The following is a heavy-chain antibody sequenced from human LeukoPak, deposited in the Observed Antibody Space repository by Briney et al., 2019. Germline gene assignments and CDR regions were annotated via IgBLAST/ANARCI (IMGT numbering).Heavy chain of an antibody. D-gene: IGHD5-18*01. CDR3: VRDNTGFSPNWFDP. Sequence: SEALSLTCSVSGLSNSGAYHWGWIRQPPGKGLEWIGSISHSGSTYYNPPLKGRATMSVDASKNQFSLNLSSVTAADTAVYYCVRDNTGFSPNWFDPWGQGTLVTVSS. V-gene: IGHV4-38-2*02. CDR1: GLSNSGAYH. CDR2: ISHSGST. J-gene: IGHJ5*02.